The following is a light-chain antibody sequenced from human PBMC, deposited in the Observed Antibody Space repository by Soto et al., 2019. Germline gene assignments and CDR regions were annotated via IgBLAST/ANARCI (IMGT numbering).Light chain of an antibody. V-gene: IGKV1-5*01. Sequence: DIQMTQSPSTLSASIGDRVTITCRASESIRTWLAWYQHKPGKAPKFLIYDASSLESRVPSRFSGSVSGTEFTLTISNLQPDDFATYFCQQYHNYPRTFGQGTKVEIK. CDR2: DAS. CDR1: ESIRTW. J-gene: IGKJ1*01. CDR3: QQYHNYPRT.